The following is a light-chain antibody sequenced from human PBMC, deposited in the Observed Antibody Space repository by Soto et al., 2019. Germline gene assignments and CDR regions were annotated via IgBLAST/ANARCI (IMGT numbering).Light chain of an antibody. V-gene: IGLV1-44*01. CDR1: SSNIGSNT. Sequence: QSVLTQPPSASGTPGQRVTISCSGSSSNIGSNTVNWYQLLPGTAPKLLIYPNNDRPSGVPDRFSGSKSGTSASLAISGLQSEDEADYYCAAGDDSLNGVVFGGGTKLTVL. CDR2: PNN. J-gene: IGLJ2*01. CDR3: AAGDDSLNGVV.